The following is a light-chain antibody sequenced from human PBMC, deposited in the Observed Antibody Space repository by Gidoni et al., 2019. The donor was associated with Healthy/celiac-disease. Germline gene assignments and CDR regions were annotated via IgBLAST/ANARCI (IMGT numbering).Light chain of an antibody. Sequence: QSALTQPASVSGSPGQSLTISCPGTSSDVGSYNLVSWSQQHPGKAPKLMIYEGSKRPSGVSNRFSGSKSGNTASLTIAGLQAEDEADYYCCSYAGSSTFGVVFGGGTKLTVL. CDR1: SSDVGSYNL. CDR2: EGS. J-gene: IGLJ2*01. V-gene: IGLV2-23*03. CDR3: CSYAGSSTFGVV.